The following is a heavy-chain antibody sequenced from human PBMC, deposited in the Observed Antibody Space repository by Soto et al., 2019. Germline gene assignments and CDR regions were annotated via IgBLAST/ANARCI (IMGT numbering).Heavy chain of an antibody. J-gene: IGHJ6*02. CDR3: TRQVPGYGLDV. V-gene: IGHV3-73*01. Sequence: GGSLRLSCAASGFIFSDASMSWVRQASGKGLEWVGRIRSKGNSYATAYAASVKGRFTISRDDSKNTAYLQMNSLQSDDTAVYYCTRQVPGYGLDVWGQGTTVTVS. D-gene: IGHD3-10*01. CDR2: IRSKGNSYAT. CDR1: GFIFSDAS.